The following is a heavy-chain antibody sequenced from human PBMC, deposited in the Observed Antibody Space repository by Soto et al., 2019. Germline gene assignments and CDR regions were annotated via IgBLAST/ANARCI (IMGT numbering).Heavy chain of an antibody. CDR2: ISAYNGNT. V-gene: IGHV1-18*01. J-gene: IGHJ4*02. CDR1: GYTFTSYA. Sequence: QVQLVQSGAEVKKPGASVKVSCKASGYTFTSYAISWVRQAPGQGLEWVGWISAYNGNTNQPKKLQGRVTMTTDTSTSTAYMELRTLRSDDTAMYYCARDAAAGLNDYWGQGTLVTVSS. D-gene: IGHD6-13*01. CDR3: ARDAAAGLNDY.